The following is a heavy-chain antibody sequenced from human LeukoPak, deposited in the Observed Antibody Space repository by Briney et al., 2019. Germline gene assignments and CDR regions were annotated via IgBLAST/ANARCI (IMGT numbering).Heavy chain of an antibody. Sequence: PSETLSLTCAVSGGSISSGGYSWSWIRQPPGKGLERIGYIYHSGSTYYNPSLKSRVTISVDRSKNQFSLKLSSVTAADTAVYYRAGYYYDRSGYYGPDWYFDLWGRGTLVTVSS. CDR1: GGSISSGGYS. V-gene: IGHV4-30-2*01. J-gene: IGHJ2*01. D-gene: IGHD3-22*01. CDR2: IYHSGST. CDR3: AGYYYDRSGYYGPDWYFDL.